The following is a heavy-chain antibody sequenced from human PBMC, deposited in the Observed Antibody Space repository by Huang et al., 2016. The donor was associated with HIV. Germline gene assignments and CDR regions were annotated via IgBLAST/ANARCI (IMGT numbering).Heavy chain of an antibody. D-gene: IGHD6-19*01. V-gene: IGHV1-8*01. CDR3: ARLTSGWYQDY. J-gene: IGHJ4*02. CDR1: GYIFSNYD. Sequence: QVQLVQSGPEVKKPGASVKVSCQTSGYIFSNYDINWVRQAPGQGLQWRGWLNPNSGKTAYGQNFQGRVTLTRGTSTGAAYMVLNSLTSQDTAVYYCARLTSGWYQDYWGQGTLVTVSS. CDR2: LNPNSGKT.